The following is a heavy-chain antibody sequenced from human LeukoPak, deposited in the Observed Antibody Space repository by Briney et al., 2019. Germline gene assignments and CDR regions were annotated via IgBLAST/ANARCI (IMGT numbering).Heavy chain of an antibody. D-gene: IGHD1-26*01. V-gene: IGHV1-3*03. CDR1: GYTFTSYA. J-gene: IGHJ4*02. CDR3: ARGTSGSYPTLLEY. Sequence: ASVKVSCKASGYTFTSYAMHWVRQAPGQRLEWMGWINAGNGNTKYSQEFQGRVTITRDTSASTAYMELSSLRSEDMAVYYCARGTSGSYPTLLEYWGQGTLVTVSS. CDR2: INAGNGNT.